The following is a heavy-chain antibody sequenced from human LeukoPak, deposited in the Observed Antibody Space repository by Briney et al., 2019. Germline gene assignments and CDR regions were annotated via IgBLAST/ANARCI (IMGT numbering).Heavy chain of an antibody. CDR1: GFPFSSHW. CDR2: IKQDGSEK. V-gene: IGHV3-7*01. J-gene: IGHJ4*02. CDR3: ESGGGWVFNN. D-gene: IGHD6-19*01. Sequence: GGSLRLSCAASGFPFSSHWLSWVRQSPGKGLEWVAHIKQDGSEKYYVDSVKGRFTISRDNARNSQYLQMNSLRAEDTAVYYCESGGGWVFNNWGQGTLVTVSS.